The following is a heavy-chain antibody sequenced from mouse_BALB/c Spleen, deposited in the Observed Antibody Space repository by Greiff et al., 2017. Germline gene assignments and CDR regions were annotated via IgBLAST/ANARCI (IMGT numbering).Heavy chain of an antibody. D-gene: IGHD2-4*01. V-gene: IGHV2-6-7*01. CDR1: GFSLTGYG. J-gene: IGHJ3*01. CDR2: IWGDGST. Sequence: VQGVESGPGLVAPSQSLSITCTVSGFSLTGYGVNWVRQPPGKGLEWLGMIWGDGSTDYNSALKSRLSISKDNSKSQVFLKMNSLQTDDTARYYCARDYDYDEGAWFAYWGQGTLVTVSA. CDR3: ARDYDYDEGAWFAY.